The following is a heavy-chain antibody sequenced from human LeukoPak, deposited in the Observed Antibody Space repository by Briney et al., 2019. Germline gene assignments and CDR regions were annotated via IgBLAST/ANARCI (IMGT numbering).Heavy chain of an antibody. Sequence: PGGSLRLSCAASGFTFSSYGMHWVRQAPGKGLEWVAFIRYDGSNKYYADSVRGRFTISRDNSKNTLYLQMNSLRAEDTAVYYCAKAIAAAGGYYYYMDVWGKGTTVTVSS. CDR1: GFTFSSYG. D-gene: IGHD6-13*01. CDR3: AKAIAAAGGYYYYMDV. V-gene: IGHV3-30*02. J-gene: IGHJ6*03. CDR2: IRYDGSNK.